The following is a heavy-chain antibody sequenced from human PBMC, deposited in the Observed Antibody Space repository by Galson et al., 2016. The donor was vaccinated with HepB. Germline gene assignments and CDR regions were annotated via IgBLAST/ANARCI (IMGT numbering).Heavy chain of an antibody. D-gene: IGHD3-16*01. CDR2: IYHSGSA. V-gene: IGHV4-4*02. CDR3: ARFYASGDAFDI. J-gene: IGHJ3*02. Sequence: LSLTCAISGGSISSNYWWSWVRQPPGKGLEWIGEIYHSGSANYNPSLMRRVTISLDKSKNRFSLKLTSVTAADTAVYYCARFYASGDAFDIWGQGTMVTVSS. CDR1: GGSISSNYW.